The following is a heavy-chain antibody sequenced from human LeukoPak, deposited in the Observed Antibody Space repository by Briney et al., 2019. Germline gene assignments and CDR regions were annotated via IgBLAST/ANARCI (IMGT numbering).Heavy chain of an antibody. D-gene: IGHD6-13*01. J-gene: IGHJ6*02. V-gene: IGHV1-2*02. CDR3: ARASSWYSYGMDV. CDR2: INPNSGDT. CDR1: GYTFTGYY. Sequence: GASVKVSCKASGYTFTGYYMHWVRQAPGQGLEWMGWINPNSGDTNYAQKFQGRVTMTRDTSISTAYLELSRLRSDDTAVYYCARASSWYSYGMDVWGQGTTVTVSS.